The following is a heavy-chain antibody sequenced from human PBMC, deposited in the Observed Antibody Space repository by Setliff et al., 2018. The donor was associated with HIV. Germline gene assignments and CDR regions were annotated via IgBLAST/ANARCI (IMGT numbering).Heavy chain of an antibody. D-gene: IGHD2-15*01. Sequence: SVKVSCKASGGTFSSYVISWVRQAPGQGPEWMGGIIPMYGVTSYAQKFQARVTITTDESTSTAYMELSSLRSEDTAVYYCALPYCSGGNCWSSASLPPAGWFDPWGQGTLVTVSS. J-gene: IGHJ5*02. CDR2: IIPMYGVT. V-gene: IGHV1-69*05. CDR3: ALPYCSGGNCWSSASLPPAGWFDP. CDR1: GGTFSSYV.